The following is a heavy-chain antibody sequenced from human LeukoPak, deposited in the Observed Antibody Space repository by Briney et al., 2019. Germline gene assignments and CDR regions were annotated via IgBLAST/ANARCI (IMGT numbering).Heavy chain of an antibody. V-gene: IGHV1-24*01. D-gene: IGHD3-10*01. CDR3: ATDPITMVRGVIRDY. J-gene: IGHJ4*02. CDR2: FDPEDGET. CDR1: GYTLTELS. Sequence: ASVKVSCKVSGYTLTELSMHWVRQAPGKGLEWMGGFDPEDGETIYAQKFQGRVTMTEDTSTDTAYMELSSLISEDKAVYYCATDPITMVRGVIRDYWGQGTLVTVSS.